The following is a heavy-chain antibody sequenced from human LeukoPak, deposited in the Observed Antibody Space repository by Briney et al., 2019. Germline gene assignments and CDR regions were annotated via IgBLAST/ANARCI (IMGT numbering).Heavy chain of an antibody. CDR3: ARGAGDSSGYNVWYFDL. CDR1: GFTFSSYD. D-gene: IGHD3-22*01. CDR2: IDTAGDP. J-gene: IGHJ2*01. V-gene: IGHV3-13*05. Sequence: PGGSLRLSCAASGFTFSSYDMHWVRQATGKVLEWVSAIDTAGDPYYPGSVKGRFTISRENAKNSLYLQMNSLRAGDTAVYYCARGAGDSSGYNVWYFDLWGRGTLVTVSS.